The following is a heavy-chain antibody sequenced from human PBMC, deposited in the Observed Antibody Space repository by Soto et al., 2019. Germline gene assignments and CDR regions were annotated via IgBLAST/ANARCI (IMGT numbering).Heavy chain of an antibody. J-gene: IGHJ4*02. Sequence: ASVKVSCKASGYTFTGYYMHWVRQAPGQGLEWMGWINPNSGGTNYAQKFQGRVTMTRDTSISTAYMELSRLRSDDTAVCYCARDGYDILTGRSAGFDYWGQGTLVTVSS. CDR3: ARDGYDILTGRSAGFDY. CDR1: GYTFTGYY. V-gene: IGHV1-2*02. D-gene: IGHD3-9*01. CDR2: INPNSGGT.